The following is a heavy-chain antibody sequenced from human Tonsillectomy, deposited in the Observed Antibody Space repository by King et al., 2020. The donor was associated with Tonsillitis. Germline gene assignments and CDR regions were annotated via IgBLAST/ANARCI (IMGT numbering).Heavy chain of an antibody. CDR2: ISAYNGNI. CDR3: ARGYDYGDYGMDV. CDR1: GYTFTSYA. J-gene: IGHJ6*02. D-gene: IGHD4-17*01. Sequence: QLVQSGAEVKKPGASVKVFCKASGYTFTSYAINWVRQAPGQGLEWMGWISAYNGNINYAQKLQDRVTMTTDTSTSTAYMELRSLRSDDTAVYYCARGYDYGDYGMDVWGQGTTVTVSS. V-gene: IGHV1-18*04.